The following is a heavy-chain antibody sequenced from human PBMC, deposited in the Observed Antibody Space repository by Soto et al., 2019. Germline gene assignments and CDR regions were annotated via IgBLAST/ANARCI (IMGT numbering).Heavy chain of an antibody. CDR1: GYTFSSYD. Sequence: QVQLVQSGAEVRKPGASVKVSCKGSGYTFSSYDINWVRQASGQGLEWMGWVNPQSGNTGYAQKFQGRVTMTRDFFIDTFYMELSSLTSEDTAVYYCARRARIGRQLWLPFDYWAQGTLVTVSS. D-gene: IGHD5-18*01. V-gene: IGHV1-8*01. CDR3: ARRARIGRQLWLPFDY. J-gene: IGHJ4*02. CDR2: VNPQSGNT.